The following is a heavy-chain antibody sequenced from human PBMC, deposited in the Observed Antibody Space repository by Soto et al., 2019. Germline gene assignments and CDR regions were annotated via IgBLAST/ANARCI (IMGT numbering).Heavy chain of an antibody. Sequence: SDTLSLTCTVSGGSISSSSNYWGWIRQSPGKGLEWIGSIYYSGSTYYNPSLKSRVTISVDTSKNQFSLKLSSVTAADTAVYYCARHEGTGSPWNYGMDVWGQGTTVTVSS. CDR1: GGSISSSSNY. V-gene: IGHV4-39*01. CDR2: IYYSGST. CDR3: ARHEGTGSPWNYGMDV. D-gene: IGHD1-1*01. J-gene: IGHJ6*02.